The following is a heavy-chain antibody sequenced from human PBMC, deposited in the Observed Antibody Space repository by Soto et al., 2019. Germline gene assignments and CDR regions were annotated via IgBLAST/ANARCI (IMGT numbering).Heavy chain of an antibody. CDR1: GGTFSSYS. D-gene: IGHD6-13*01. CDR2: SIPIFRTA. V-gene: IGHV1-69*01. Sequence: QVQLVQSGAEVKKPGSSVKVSCKASGGTFSSYSISWVRQAPGQGLEWMGGSIPIFRTANYAQKFQGRVTITADEYTSTVYMELSSLRSEDTAVYYCARRGQHRKASYYYDMDVWGQGTTVTVSS. CDR3: ARRGQHRKASYYYDMDV. J-gene: IGHJ6*01.